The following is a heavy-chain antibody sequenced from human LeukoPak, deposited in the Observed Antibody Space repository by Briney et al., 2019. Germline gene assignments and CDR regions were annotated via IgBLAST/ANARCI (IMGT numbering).Heavy chain of an antibody. J-gene: IGHJ6*03. CDR3: ARAYYDSSGYYYPSYYYMDV. D-gene: IGHD3-22*01. CDR1: GYTFTSYD. Sequence: ASVKVSCKASGYTFTSYDINWVRQATGQGLEWMGWMNPNSGNTGYAQKFQGRVTITRNTSISTAYMELSSLRSEDTAVYYCARAYYDSSGYYYPSYYYMDVWGKGTTVTVSS. CDR2: MNPNSGNT. V-gene: IGHV1-8*03.